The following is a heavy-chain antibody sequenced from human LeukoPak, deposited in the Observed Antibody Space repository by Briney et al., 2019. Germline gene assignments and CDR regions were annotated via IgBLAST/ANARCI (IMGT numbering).Heavy chain of an antibody. V-gene: IGHV3-74*01. Sequence: GGSLRLSCAASGFTFSSYWMHWVRQAPGKGLVWVSRINTDGSSTSYADSVKGRFTISRDNAKNTLYLQMNSLRVEDTAVYYCARGPAGPSIAAAGPRRIDSQTYYYYYMDVWGKGTTVTVSS. CDR3: ARGPAGPSIAAAGPRRIDSQTYYYYYMDV. D-gene: IGHD6-13*01. CDR2: INTDGSST. CDR1: GFTFSSYW. J-gene: IGHJ6*03.